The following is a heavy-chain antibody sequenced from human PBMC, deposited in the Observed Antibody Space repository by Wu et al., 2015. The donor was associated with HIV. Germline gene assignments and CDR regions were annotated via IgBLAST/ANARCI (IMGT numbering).Heavy chain of an antibody. Sequence: QVQLVQSGAEVKKPGSSVKVSCKASGGTFSSYAISWGATGPLDKGVEWMGRDHPYSLVTANYAQKFQGRVTITADESTSTAYMELSSLRSEDTAVYYCARVLYGSGSYYIDYWGQGTLVTVSS. J-gene: IGHJ4*02. D-gene: IGHD3-10*01. CDR3: ARVLYGSGSYYIDY. V-gene: IGHV1-69*13. CDR1: GGTFSSYA. CDR2: HPYSLVTA.